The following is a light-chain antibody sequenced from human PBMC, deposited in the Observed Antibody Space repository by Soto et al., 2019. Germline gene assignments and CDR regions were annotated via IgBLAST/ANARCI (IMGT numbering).Light chain of an antibody. CDR1: SSDVGGYNY. CDR3: SSYTSSSTLV. Sequence: QSVLTQPASVSGSPGQSITISCTGTSSDVGGYNYVSWYQQHPGKAPKLMIYEDSNRPSGVANRFSGSKSGNTASLTISGLQAEDEADYYRSSYTSSSTLVFGGGTKLTVL. V-gene: IGLV2-14*01. CDR2: EDS. J-gene: IGLJ2*01.